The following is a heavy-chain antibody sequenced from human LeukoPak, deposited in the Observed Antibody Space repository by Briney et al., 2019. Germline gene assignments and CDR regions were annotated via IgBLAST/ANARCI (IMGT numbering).Heavy chain of an antibody. CDR3: AREWATVTTPPGY. CDR2: INPNSGGT. V-gene: IGHV1-2*02. CDR1: GYTFTGYY. J-gene: IGHJ4*02. Sequence: GASVKVSCKASGYTFTGYYMHWVRQAPGQGLEWMGWINPNSGGTNYAQKFQGRVTITRDTSASTAYMELSSLRSDDTAVYYCAREWATVTTPPGYWGQGTLVTVSS. D-gene: IGHD4-17*01.